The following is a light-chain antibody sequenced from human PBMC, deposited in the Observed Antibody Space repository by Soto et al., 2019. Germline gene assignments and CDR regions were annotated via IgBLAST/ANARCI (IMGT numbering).Light chain of an antibody. CDR2: AAS. Sequence: ENVLTQSPGTLSLSPGERATLSCRASQSVSSSYLAWYQQKPGQAPRLLIYAASSRAAGIPDRFSGSGSGTDFSLTISRLEPEDFAVYYCQQRSNWQGATFGGGIKVDIK. CDR3: QQRSNWQGAT. CDR1: QSVSSSY. V-gene: IGKV3D-20*02. J-gene: IGKJ4*01.